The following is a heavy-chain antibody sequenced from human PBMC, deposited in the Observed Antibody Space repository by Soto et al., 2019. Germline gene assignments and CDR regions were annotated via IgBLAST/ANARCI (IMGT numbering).Heavy chain of an antibody. J-gene: IGHJ3*02. Sequence: SQTLSLTCAVSGDSVSSNSAAWNWIRKSPSRGLEWLGRTYYRSKWYNDYAVSVKSRITINPDTSKNQFSLQLNSVTPEDTAVYYCARLGYNAFDIWGQGTMVTVSS. CDR2: TYYRSKWYN. CDR3: ARLGYNAFDI. D-gene: IGHD1-1*01. CDR1: GDSVSSNSAA. V-gene: IGHV6-1*01.